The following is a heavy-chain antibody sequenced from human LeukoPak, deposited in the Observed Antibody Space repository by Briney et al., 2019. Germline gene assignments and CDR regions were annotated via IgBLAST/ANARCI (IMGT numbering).Heavy chain of an antibody. CDR2: IYYSGST. J-gene: IGHJ4*02. CDR1: GGSISSSSYY. V-gene: IGHV4-39*07. D-gene: IGHD3-22*01. Sequence: SETLSLTCTVSGGSISSSSYYWGWIRQPPGKGLEWIGSIYYSGSTYYNPSLKSRVTISVDTSKNQFSLKLSSVTAADTAVYYCARFWVTRGYFIYWGQGTLVTVSS. CDR3: ARFWVTRGYFIY.